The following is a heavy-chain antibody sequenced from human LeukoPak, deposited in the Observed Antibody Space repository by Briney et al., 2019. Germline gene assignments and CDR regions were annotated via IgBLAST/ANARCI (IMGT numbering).Heavy chain of an antibody. Sequence: GGSLRLSCAASGFSFKNYAMSWVRQAPGKGLEWVSIIYSGGTTYYADSVKGRFTISRDNLQMNSLRAEDTAVYYCARVPRGKIYMDVWGKGTTVTVSS. D-gene: IGHD3-10*01. CDR3: ARVPRGKIYMDV. J-gene: IGHJ6*03. V-gene: IGHV3-66*02. CDR2: IYSGGTT. CDR1: GFSFKNYA.